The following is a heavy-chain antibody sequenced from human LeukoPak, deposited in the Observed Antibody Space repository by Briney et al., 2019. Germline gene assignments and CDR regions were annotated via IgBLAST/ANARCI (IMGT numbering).Heavy chain of an antibody. CDR1: GGTFSSYA. CDR2: IIPIFGTA. CDR3: ASTDGYGDYGARRGFDP. Sequence: ASVKVSCKASGGTFSSYAISWMRQAPGQGLEWMGGIIPIFGTANYAQKFQGRVTITTDESTSTAYMELSSLRSEDTAVYYCASTDGYGDYGARRGFDPWGQGTLVTVPS. V-gene: IGHV1-69*05. J-gene: IGHJ5*02. D-gene: IGHD4-17*01.